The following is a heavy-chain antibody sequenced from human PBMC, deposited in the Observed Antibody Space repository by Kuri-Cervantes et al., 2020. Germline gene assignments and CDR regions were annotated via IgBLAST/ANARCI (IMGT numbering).Heavy chain of an antibody. J-gene: IGHJ3*02. V-gene: IGHV1-8*01. CDR3: ARGGSGLMDGRAFDI. D-gene: IGHD2-2*03. CDR2: MNPNSGNT. CDR1: GYTFTSYD. Sequence: ASVKVSCKASGYTFTSYDINWVRQATGQGLEWMGWMNPNSGNTGYAQKFQGRVTMARDTSISTVYMELSSLRSEDTAVYYCARGGSGLMDGRAFDIWDQGTMVTVSS.